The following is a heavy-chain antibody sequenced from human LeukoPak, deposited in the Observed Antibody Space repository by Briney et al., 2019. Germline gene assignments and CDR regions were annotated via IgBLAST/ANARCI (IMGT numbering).Heavy chain of an antibody. CDR2: ISAYDGNT. J-gene: IGHJ5*02. D-gene: IGHD1-26*01. CDR3: ARDIKRSRARWENLGFDP. V-gene: IGHV1-18*01. CDR1: GYTFTSYG. Sequence: ASVKVSCKASGYTFTSYGISWVRQAPGQGLEWMGWISAYDGNTNYAQKIQDRVFMTTDTSTNTAYMELRSLSSDDTAVYYCARDIKRSRARWENLGFDPWGQGTLVTVSS.